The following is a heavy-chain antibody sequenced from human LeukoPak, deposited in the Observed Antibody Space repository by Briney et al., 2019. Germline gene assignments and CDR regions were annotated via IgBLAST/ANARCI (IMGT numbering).Heavy chain of an antibody. V-gene: IGHV3-15*01. Sequence: GGSLRLSCAASGFIFNNAWMTWVRQAPGKGLEWVGRIQSKTDGGTTDYGVPVKGRFTISRDDSKNTLYLQMNSPKTEDTAVYYCTTGHYGRWGQGTLVTVSS. CDR3: TTGHYGR. CDR1: GFIFNNAW. CDR2: IQSKTDGGTT. D-gene: IGHD3-10*01. J-gene: IGHJ4*02.